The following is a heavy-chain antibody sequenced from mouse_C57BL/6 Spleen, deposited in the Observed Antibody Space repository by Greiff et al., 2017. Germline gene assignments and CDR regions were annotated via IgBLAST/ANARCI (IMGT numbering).Heavy chain of an antibody. Sequence: QVQLQQPGAELVKPGASVKMSCKASGYTFTSYWITWVKQRPGQGLEWIGDIYPGSGSTNYNEKFKSKATLTVDTSSSTAYMQLSSLTSEDSAVYYCARSLIYLWYFDVWGTGTTVTVSS. CDR1: GYTFTSYW. CDR2: IYPGSGST. V-gene: IGHV1-55*01. D-gene: IGHD6-1*01. J-gene: IGHJ1*03. CDR3: ARSLIYLWYFDV.